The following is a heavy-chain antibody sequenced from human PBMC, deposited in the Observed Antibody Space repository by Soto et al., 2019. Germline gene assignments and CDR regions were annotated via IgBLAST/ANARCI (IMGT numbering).Heavy chain of an antibody. CDR1: GFTLSTFW. CDR3: ASYRTLGC. J-gene: IGHJ4*02. CDR2: IKEDGSEK. Sequence: EVQLVESGGGLVQPGGSLRLSCEASGFTLSTFWMIWVSQAPGKGLEWVASIKEDGSEKIYVDSVKGRFSISRDSAKNSLHLQMSNLRAEDAAIYYCASYRTLGCWGQGTPVTVSS. V-gene: IGHV3-7*03. D-gene: IGHD1-26*01.